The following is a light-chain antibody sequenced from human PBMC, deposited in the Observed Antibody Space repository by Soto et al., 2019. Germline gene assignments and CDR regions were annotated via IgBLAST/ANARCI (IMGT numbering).Light chain of an antibody. CDR1: QSVSSSY. J-gene: IGKJ2*01. Sequence: EIVLTQSPGTLSLSPGERATLSCRASQSVSSSYLAWYQQKPGQAPRLLIYGASSRSTGIPDRFSGSGSGTDFPLTISRLESEDLEVYYWQQYCSSPPYTFGQGTKLEIK. V-gene: IGKV3-20*01. CDR3: QQYCSSPPYT. CDR2: GAS.